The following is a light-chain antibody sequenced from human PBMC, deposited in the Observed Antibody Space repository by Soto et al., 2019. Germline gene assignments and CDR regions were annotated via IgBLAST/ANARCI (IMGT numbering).Light chain of an antibody. Sequence: ALTQPASVSGSPGQSITISCTGTSSDVGSYNLVSWYQQHPGKAPKLMIYEVSKRPSGVSNRFSGSKSGNTASLTISGLQAEDEADYYCCSYAGSSTSLYVFGTGTKVTVL. J-gene: IGLJ1*01. CDR1: SSDVGSYNL. CDR2: EVS. CDR3: CSYAGSSTSLYV. V-gene: IGLV2-23*02.